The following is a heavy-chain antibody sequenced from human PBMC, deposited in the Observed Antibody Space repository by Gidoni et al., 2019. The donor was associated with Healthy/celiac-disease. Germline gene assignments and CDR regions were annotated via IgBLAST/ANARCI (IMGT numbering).Heavy chain of an antibody. CDR3: ARVFSSYYYDSSGYSY. CDR1: GFTFSSYW. CDR2: IKQDGSEK. D-gene: IGHD3-22*01. J-gene: IGHJ4*02. V-gene: IGHV3-7*01. Sequence: EVQLVESGGGLVQPGGSLRLSCAASGFTFSSYWMSWVRQAPGKGLEWVANIKQDGSEKYYVDSVKGRFTISRDNAKNSLYLQMNSLRAEDTAVYYCARVFSSYYYDSSGYSYWGQGTLVTVSS.